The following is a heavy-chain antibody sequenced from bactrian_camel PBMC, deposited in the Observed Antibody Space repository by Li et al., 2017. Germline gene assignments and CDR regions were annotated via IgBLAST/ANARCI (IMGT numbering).Heavy chain of an antibody. CDR1: GYPYTSIC. V-gene: IGHV3S53*01. D-gene: IGHD6*01. CDR3: AAGHPKYVAGRAGGVSQMNGTT. J-gene: IGHJ4*01. CDR2: IVSGGGQ. Sequence: HVQLVESGGGSVQAGGSLRLSCAASGYPYTSICMGYFRQAPGKAREGVAAIVSGGGQRYADSVKGRFTIDRLDAEDRVDLQMNTLKPEDTAVYYCAAGHPKYVAGRAGGVSQMNGTTRARGPRSPSP.